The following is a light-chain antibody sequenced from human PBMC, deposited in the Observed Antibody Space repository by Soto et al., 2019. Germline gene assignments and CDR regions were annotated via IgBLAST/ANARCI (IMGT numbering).Light chain of an antibody. V-gene: IGLV2-14*03. Sequence: QSVLTQPASVSGSPGQSITSSCTGTSSDVGSYNDASLYKQGACKAPKLVIYDVINRPSGVSNRFSGSKSGNTASLTISGLQAEDEAYDYCSSYTSSSTPSNVFGTGTKVTVL. CDR1: SSDVGSYND. CDR3: SSYTSSSTPSNV. J-gene: IGLJ1*01. CDR2: DVI.